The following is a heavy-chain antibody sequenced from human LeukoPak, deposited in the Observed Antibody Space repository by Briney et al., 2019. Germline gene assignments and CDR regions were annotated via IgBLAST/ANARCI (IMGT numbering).Heavy chain of an antibody. J-gene: IGHJ4*02. CDR2: ISSSGSTI. V-gene: IGHV3-48*01. D-gene: IGHD6-19*01. CDR1: GFTFSSHS. Sequence: GGSLRLSCAASGFTFSSHSMNWVRQAPGKGLEWVSYISSSGSTIYYADSVKGRFSISRDNAKNSLHLQMNSLRAEDTAVYYCARGTVAGKAPYWGQGTLVTASS. CDR3: ARGTVAGKAPY.